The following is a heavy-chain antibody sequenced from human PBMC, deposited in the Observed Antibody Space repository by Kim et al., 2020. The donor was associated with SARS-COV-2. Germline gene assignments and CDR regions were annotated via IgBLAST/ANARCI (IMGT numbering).Heavy chain of an antibody. D-gene: IGHD6-13*01. V-gene: IGHV3-30*01. CDR3: ARGGDSSSWLNWFDP. Sequence: SVKGRFPISRDNSKNKLYLQMNSLRPEDTAVYYCARGGDSSSWLNWFDPWGQGTLVTVSS. J-gene: IGHJ5*02.